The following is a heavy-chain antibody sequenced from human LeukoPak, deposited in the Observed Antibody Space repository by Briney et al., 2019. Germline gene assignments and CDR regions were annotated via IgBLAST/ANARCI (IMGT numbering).Heavy chain of an antibody. CDR3: ARDAGSYPNWFDP. CDR1: GYSISSGYY. Sequence: PSETLSLTCTVSGYSISSGYYWGWIRQPPGKGLEWIGSIYHSGSTYFNPSLKSRVTISVDTSKNQFSLKLSSVTAADTAVYYCARDAGSYPNWFDPWGQGTLVTVSS. J-gene: IGHJ5*02. CDR2: IYHSGST. D-gene: IGHD3-10*01. V-gene: IGHV4-38-2*02.